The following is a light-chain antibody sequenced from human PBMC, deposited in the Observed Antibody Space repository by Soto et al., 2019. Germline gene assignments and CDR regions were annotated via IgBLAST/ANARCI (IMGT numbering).Light chain of an antibody. CDR1: QTIGRN. J-gene: IGKJ2*01. Sequence: EIVMTQSPATLSLSPGERATLSCRASQTIGRNLAWYQQKPGQAPRLLIYGASTRATGIPPRFSGSGSGTEFTLTLSSLQSEDFAVYFCQEYNIWPYTFGQGTKLAIK. V-gene: IGKV3D-15*01. CDR3: QEYNIWPYT. CDR2: GAS.